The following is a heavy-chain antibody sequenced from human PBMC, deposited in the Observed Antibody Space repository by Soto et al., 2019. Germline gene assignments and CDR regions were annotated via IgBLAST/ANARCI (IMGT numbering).Heavy chain of an antibody. CDR1: GYTFTSYA. J-gene: IGHJ5*02. V-gene: IGHV1-3*01. Sequence: ASVKVSCKASGYTFTSYAMHWVRQAPGQRLEWMGWINAGNGNTKYSQKFQGRVTITRDTSASTAYMELSSLRSEDTAVYYCARAQEHYDFWSGYYKSWFDPWGQGTLVTVSS. CDR3: ARAQEHYDFWSGYYKSWFDP. D-gene: IGHD3-3*01. CDR2: INAGNGNT.